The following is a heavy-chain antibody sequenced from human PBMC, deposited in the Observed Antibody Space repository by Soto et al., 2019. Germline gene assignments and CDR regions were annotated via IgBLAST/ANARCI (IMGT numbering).Heavy chain of an antibody. CDR3: ARGIDYKDYYYFYGMYV. D-gene: IGHD4-4*01. CDR2: IIPIFGTA. CDR1: GCPFTSFG. Sequence: VPVQAAGCPFTSFGTRWVRQAPGQGLEWMGGIIPIFGTANYAQKFQGRVTITADESTSTAYMQLNSGTPEDTAVYYCARGIDYKDYYYFYGMYVWGQGITVNVSS. J-gene: IGHJ6*02. V-gene: IGHV1-69*01.